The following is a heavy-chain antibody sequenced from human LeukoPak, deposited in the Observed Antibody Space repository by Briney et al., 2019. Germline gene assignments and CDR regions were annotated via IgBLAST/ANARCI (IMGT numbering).Heavy chain of an antibody. Sequence: SETLSLTCTVSGGSISSSSYYWGWIRQPPGRGLEWIGSIYYSGSTYYNPSLKSRVTISVDTSKNQFSLKLSSVTAADTAVYYCAKPSNYYGSATDAFDFWGQGTMVAISS. D-gene: IGHD3-10*01. CDR3: AKPSNYYGSATDAFDF. CDR2: IYYSGST. V-gene: IGHV4-39*07. CDR1: GGSISSSSYY. J-gene: IGHJ3*01.